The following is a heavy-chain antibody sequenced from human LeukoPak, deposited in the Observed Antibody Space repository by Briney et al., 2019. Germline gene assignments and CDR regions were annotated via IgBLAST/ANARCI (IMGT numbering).Heavy chain of an antibody. CDR1: VYTFTGYY. V-gene: IGHV1-2*04. CDR2: INSNSGGT. J-gene: IGHJ3*02. D-gene: IGHD5-18*01. CDR3: ARRSRNTADDAFDI. Sequence: ASVNVSFKSSVYTFTGYYMHWVRQAPGQGLEWMGWINSNSGGTNYAQKFQGWLTMTRETSISTAYMELSRLKSDDTAEYYCARRSRNTADDAFDIWGQGTMVTVSS.